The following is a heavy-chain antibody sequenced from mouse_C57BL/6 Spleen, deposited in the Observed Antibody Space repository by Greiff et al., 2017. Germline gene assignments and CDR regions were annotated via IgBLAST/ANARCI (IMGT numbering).Heavy chain of an antibody. CDR3: TSITTVVAPNWYFDV. Sequence: VQLQQSGAELVRPGASVKLSCTASGFNIKDYYMHWVKQRPEQGLEWIGRIDPEDGDTAYAPKFQGKATMTADTSSNTAYLQLSSLTSEDTSVYYCTSITTVVAPNWYFDVWGTGTTVTVSS. V-gene: IGHV14-1*01. CDR1: GFNIKDYY. D-gene: IGHD1-1*01. CDR2: IDPEDGDT. J-gene: IGHJ1*03.